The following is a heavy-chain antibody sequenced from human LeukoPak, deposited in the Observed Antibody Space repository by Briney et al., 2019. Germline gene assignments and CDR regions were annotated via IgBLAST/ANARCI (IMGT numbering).Heavy chain of an antibody. V-gene: IGHV3-23*01. CDR2: ISGSGGTT. J-gene: IGHJ4*02. Sequence: GGSLRLSCAASGFTFSGFAMSWVRQAPGKGLEWVSVISGSGGTTYYADSAKGRFTISRDNSKNTLYLQMNSLRAEDTAVYYCAKGVIAAAGDFDSWGQGTLVTVS. D-gene: IGHD6-13*01. CDR1: GFTFSGFA. CDR3: AKGVIAAAGDFDS.